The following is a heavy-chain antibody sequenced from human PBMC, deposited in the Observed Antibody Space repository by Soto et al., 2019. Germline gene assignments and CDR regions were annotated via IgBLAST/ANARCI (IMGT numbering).Heavy chain of an antibody. CDR2: IIPIFGTA. D-gene: IGHD3-10*01. J-gene: IGHJ6*02. V-gene: IGHV1-69*13. CDR3: ARMVRGQDYYYGMDA. CDR1: GGTFSSYA. Sequence: GASVKVSCKASGGTFSSYAISGVRQAPGQGLEWMGGIIPIFGTANYAQKFQGRVTITADESTSTAYMELSSLRSEDTAVYYCARMVRGQDYYYGMDAWGQGTTVTVSS.